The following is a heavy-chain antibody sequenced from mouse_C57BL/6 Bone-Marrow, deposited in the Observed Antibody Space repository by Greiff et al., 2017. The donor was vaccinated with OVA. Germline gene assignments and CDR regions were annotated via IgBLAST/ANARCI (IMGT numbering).Heavy chain of an antibody. CDR1: GFSFNTYA. Sequence: EAGGGLVQPKGSLKLSCAASGFSFNTYAMNWVRQAPGKGLEWVARIRSKSNNYATYYADSVKDRFTISRADSESMLYLQMNNLKTEDTAMYYCVRPLITTAAGFAYWGQGTLVTVSA. V-gene: IGHV10-1*01. D-gene: IGHD1-1*01. CDR2: IRSKSNNYAT. J-gene: IGHJ3*01. CDR3: VRPLITTAAGFAY.